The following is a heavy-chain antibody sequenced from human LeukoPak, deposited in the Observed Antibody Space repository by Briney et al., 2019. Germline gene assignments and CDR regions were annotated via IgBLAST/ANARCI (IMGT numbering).Heavy chain of an antibody. Sequence: GVSLRLSCAASGFTFNNYWMHWVRQDPGKGRVWGSFINPDGSTTNYADSVKGRFTISRDNAKNALYLQMNSMRAEDTAVYYCAKDLHYGSADYWGQGTLVTVSS. V-gene: IGHV3-74*01. J-gene: IGHJ4*02. CDR1: GFTFNNYW. CDR3: AKDLHYGSADY. D-gene: IGHD3-10*01. CDR2: INPDGSTT.